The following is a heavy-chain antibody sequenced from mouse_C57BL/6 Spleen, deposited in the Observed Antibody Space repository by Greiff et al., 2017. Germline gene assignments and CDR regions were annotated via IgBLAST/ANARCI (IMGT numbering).Heavy chain of an antibody. V-gene: IGHV1-26*01. D-gene: IGHD2-3*01. Sequence: EVQLQQSGPELVKPGASVKISCKASGYTFTDYYMNWVKQSHGKSLEWIGDINPNNGGTSYNQKFKGKATLTVDKSSSTAYMQLRSLTSEDSAVYYWARGDDGYYDFDYWGQGTTLTVSS. CDR2: INPNNGGT. CDR1: GYTFTDYY. J-gene: IGHJ2*01. CDR3: ARGDDGYYDFDY.